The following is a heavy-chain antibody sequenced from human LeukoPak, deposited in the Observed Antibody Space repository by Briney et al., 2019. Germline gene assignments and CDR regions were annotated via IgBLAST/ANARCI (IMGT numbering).Heavy chain of an antibody. Sequence: PGGSLRLSCAASGFAFSSFAMTWVRQAPGKGLDWVSAISGSGGSTYYADSVKGRFTISRDNSKNPLYLQMNGLRAEDTALYYCAKYYYDSSGYYHPFDPWGQGTLVTVSS. CDR1: GFAFSSFA. CDR2: ISGSGGST. D-gene: IGHD3-22*01. V-gene: IGHV3-23*01. CDR3: AKYYYDSSGYYHPFDP. J-gene: IGHJ5*02.